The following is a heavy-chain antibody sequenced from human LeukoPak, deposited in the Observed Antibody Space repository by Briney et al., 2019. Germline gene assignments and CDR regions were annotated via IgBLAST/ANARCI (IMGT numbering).Heavy chain of an antibody. Sequence: GGPLRLSCAASGFTFSSYSMNWVRQAPGKGLEWVSYISSSSSTIYYADSVKGRFTISRDNAKNSLYLQMNSLRAEDTAVYYCASDGVPSRSIAAADCFDYWGQGTLVTVSS. CDR2: ISSSSSTI. V-gene: IGHV3-48*04. CDR3: ASDGVPSRSIAAADCFDY. D-gene: IGHD6-13*01. J-gene: IGHJ4*02. CDR1: GFTFSSYS.